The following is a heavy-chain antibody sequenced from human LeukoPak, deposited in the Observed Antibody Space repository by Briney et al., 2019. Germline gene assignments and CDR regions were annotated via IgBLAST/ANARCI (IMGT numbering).Heavy chain of an antibody. D-gene: IGHD6-13*01. CDR3: ARVVGSSWYGGRYYFDY. J-gene: IGHJ4*02. CDR2: ISAYNGNT. CDR1: GYTFTSYG. Sequence: ASVKVSCKASGYTFTSYGISWVRQAPGQGLEWMGWISAYNGNTNYAQKFQGRVTMTRDTSISTAYMELSRLRSDDTAVYYCARVVGSSWYGGRYYFDYWGQGTLVTVSS. V-gene: IGHV1-18*01.